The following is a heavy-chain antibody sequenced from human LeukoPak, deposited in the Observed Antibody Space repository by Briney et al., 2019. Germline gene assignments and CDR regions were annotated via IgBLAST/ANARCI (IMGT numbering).Heavy chain of an antibody. CDR3: AREAYCGGDCYSYSYYYYMDV. D-gene: IGHD2-21*02. Sequence: GGSLRLSCAASGFTFSSYEMNWVRQAPGKGLEWVSYISSSGSTIYYADSVKGRFTISRDNAKNSLYLQMNSLRAEDTAVYYCAREAYCGGDCYSYSYYYYMDVWGKGTTVTISS. CDR1: GFTFSSYE. J-gene: IGHJ6*03. V-gene: IGHV3-48*03. CDR2: ISSSGSTI.